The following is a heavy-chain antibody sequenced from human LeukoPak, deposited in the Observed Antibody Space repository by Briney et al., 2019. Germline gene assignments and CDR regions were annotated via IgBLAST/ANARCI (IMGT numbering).Heavy chain of an antibody. J-gene: IGHJ6*02. D-gene: IGHD3-9*01. V-gene: IGHV4-59*01. CDR1: GFTFSSYA. CDR2: IYYSGST. CDR3: ARDRRSYYDILTGGASDYYYGMDV. Sequence: GSLRLSCAASGFTFSSYAMSWIRQPPGKGLEWIGYIYYSGSTNYNPSLKSRVTISVDTSKNQFSLKLSSVTAADTAVYYCARDRRSYYDILTGGASDYYYGMDVWGQGTTVTVSS.